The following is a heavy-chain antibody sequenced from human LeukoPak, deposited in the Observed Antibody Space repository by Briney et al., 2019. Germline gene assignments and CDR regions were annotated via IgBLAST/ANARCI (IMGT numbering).Heavy chain of an antibody. D-gene: IGHD3-10*01. V-gene: IGHV6-1*01. CDR2: TYYRSKWYK. CDR1: GDSVSSNSAT. CDR3: ARVPYYYGSGSPNWFDP. Sequence: SQTLSLTCAISGDSVSSNSATWNWIRQSPSRGPEWLGRTYYRSKWYKYYAVSVKGRITINPDTSKNQFSLQLNSVTPEDTAVYYCARVPYYYGSGSPNWFDPWGQGTLVTVSS. J-gene: IGHJ5*02.